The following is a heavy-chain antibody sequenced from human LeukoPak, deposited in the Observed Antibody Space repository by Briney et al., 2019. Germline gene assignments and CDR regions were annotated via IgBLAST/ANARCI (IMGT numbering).Heavy chain of an antibody. CDR2: INPNSGGT. V-gene: IGHV1-2*02. CDR3: ARGVTYYDFWSGYWDYYYYYYMDV. Sequence: ASVKVSCKASGYTFTGYYMHWVRQAPGQGLEWMGWINPNSGGTNYAQKFQGRVTMTRDTSISTAYMELSRLRSEDTAVYYCARGVTYYDFWSGYWDYYYYYYMDVWGKGTTVTVSS. D-gene: IGHD3-3*01. J-gene: IGHJ6*03. CDR1: GYTFTGYY.